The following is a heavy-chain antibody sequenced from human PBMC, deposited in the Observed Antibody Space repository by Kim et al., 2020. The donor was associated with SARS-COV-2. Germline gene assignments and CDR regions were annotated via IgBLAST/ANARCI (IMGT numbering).Heavy chain of an antibody. J-gene: IGHJ4*02. CDR2: ISSSSSTI. CDR3: ARDVAPGGGSYPFDY. D-gene: IGHD1-26*01. Sequence: GGSLRLSCAASGFTFSSYSMNWVRQAPGKGLEWVSYISSSSSTIYYADSVKGRFTISRDNAKNSLYLQMNSLRDEDTAVYYCARDVAPGGGSYPFDYWGQGTLVTSPQ. V-gene: IGHV3-48*02. CDR1: GFTFSSYS.